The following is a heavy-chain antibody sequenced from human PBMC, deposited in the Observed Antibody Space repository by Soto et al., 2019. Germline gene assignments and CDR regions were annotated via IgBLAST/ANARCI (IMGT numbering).Heavy chain of an antibody. Sequence: EVQLLDSGGGLVQPGGSLRLSCAASGFTFITYAMSWVRQAPGKGLEWVSIISGSGGSTYYPDSVKGRFTISGDNTKNTLYLQMNSLRADDTAVYYCAKYPAAHSYFDFWGQGTLVTVSS. V-gene: IGHV3-23*01. D-gene: IGHD2-2*01. CDR3: AKYPAAHSYFDF. J-gene: IGHJ4*02. CDR2: ISGSGGST. CDR1: GFTFITYA.